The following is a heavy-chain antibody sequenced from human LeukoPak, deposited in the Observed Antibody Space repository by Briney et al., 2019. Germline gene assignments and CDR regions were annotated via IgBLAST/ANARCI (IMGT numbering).Heavy chain of an antibody. CDR3: ARTTYYYDSSGYFQH. J-gene: IGHJ1*01. CDR1: GYTFTSYY. V-gene: IGHV1-18*04. Sequence: ASVKVSCKASGYTFTSYYMHWVRQAPGQGLEWMGWISAHNGNTNYAQIFQGRVTMTTDTSTSTAYMELRSLRSDDTAVYFCARTTYYYDSSGYFQHWGQGTLVTVSS. D-gene: IGHD3-22*01. CDR2: ISAHNGNT.